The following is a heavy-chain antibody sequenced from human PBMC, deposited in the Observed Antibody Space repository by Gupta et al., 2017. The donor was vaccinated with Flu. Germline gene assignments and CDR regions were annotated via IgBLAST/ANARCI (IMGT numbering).Heavy chain of an antibody. CDR2: TSGSVVSI. J-gene: IGHJ6*02. CDR3: AKSMDYIKSALVG. D-gene: IGHD3-16*01. CDR1: RFRVQSYA. Sequence: EVQLLESGGGVVPPGGSLRLFCIASRFRVQSYAMGWVGQAPGEGLEWVSGTSGSVVSIHDADSVKGRFTISRDNSKSTLFLQMNSLRAEDTAIYYCAKSMDYIKSALVGWGQGTTVTVSS. V-gene: IGHV3-23*01.